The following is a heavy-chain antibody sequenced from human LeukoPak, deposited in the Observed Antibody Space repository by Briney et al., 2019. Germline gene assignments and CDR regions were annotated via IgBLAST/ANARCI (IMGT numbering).Heavy chain of an antibody. J-gene: IGHJ6*02. CDR3: ARRPPVATGYYYYGMDV. D-gene: IGHD4-11*01. Sequence: SETLSLTCAVSGGSISSGAYSWSWIRQSPGKGLEWIGYISHSGSTYYNPSLKSRVTISVDTSKNQFSLKLSSVTAADTAVYYCARRPPVATGYYYYGMDVWGQGTTVTVSS. CDR2: ISHSGST. CDR1: GGSISSGAYS. V-gene: IGHV4-30-2*06.